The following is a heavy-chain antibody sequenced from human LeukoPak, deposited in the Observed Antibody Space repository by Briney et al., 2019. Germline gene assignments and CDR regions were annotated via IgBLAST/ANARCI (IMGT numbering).Heavy chain of an antibody. CDR1: GFTFSSYE. V-gene: IGHV3-48*03. D-gene: IGHD2-2*01. CDR3: ARDRPRVGLDY. J-gene: IGHJ4*02. CDR2: ISISGSTI. Sequence: GGSLRLSCAASGFTFSSYEMNWVRQAPGKGLEWVSYISISGSTIHYADSVKGRFTISRNNAKNALYLQMNSLRAEDMAVYYCARDRPRVGLDYWGEGTLVTVSS.